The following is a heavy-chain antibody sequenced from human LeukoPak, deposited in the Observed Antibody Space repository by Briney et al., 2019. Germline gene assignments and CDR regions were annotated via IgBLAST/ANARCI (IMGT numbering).Heavy chain of an antibody. Sequence: ASVKVSCKASGYTFTGYYMHWVRQAPGQGLEWMGWTNPNSGGTNYAQKFQGRVTMTRDTSISTAYMELSRLRSDDTAVYYCARADVLWFGELVDYWGQGTLVTVSS. D-gene: IGHD3-10*01. CDR1: GYTFTGYY. V-gene: IGHV1-2*02. J-gene: IGHJ4*02. CDR2: TNPNSGGT. CDR3: ARADVLWFGELVDY.